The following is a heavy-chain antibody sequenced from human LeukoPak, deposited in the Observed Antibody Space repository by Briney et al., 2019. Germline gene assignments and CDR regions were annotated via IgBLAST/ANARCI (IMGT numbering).Heavy chain of an antibody. J-gene: IGHJ4*02. D-gene: IGHD3-10*02. CDR1: GFTFSTYA. CDR3: AKGVNYFVLEY. Sequence: GGSLRLSCAASGFTFSTYAMSWVRQAPGKGLEWVSALSPSGGITYYEDTVKGRFTISRDNSKNTLYLQMNSLRAEDTAVYYCAKGVNYFVLEYWGQGTLVTISS. V-gene: IGHV3-23*01. CDR2: LSPSGGIT.